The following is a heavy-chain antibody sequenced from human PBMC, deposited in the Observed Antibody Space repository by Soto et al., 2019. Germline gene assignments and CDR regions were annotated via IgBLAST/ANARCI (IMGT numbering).Heavy chain of an antibody. J-gene: IGHJ5*01. Sequence: QVQLVQSGPELKKPGASVKVSCKTSGYSFHNSGISWVRQAPGQGLEWMGWISVFNGYANYAQKFQGRVIMTADTLTSTAYMELRGLRSDDTAMYYCSKNGTTWFASWGQGTPVTVSS. V-gene: IGHV1-18*01. CDR3: SKNGTTWFAS. CDR1: GYSFHNSG. D-gene: IGHD1-1*01. CDR2: ISVFNGYA.